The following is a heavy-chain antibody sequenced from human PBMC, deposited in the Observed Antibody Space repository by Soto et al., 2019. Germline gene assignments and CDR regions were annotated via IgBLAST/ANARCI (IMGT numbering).Heavy chain of an antibody. CDR3: ITGYYTWFDP. V-gene: IGHV5-51*01. J-gene: IGHJ5*02. D-gene: IGHD3-9*01. CDR1: GYTFSTYW. CDR2: IYPGDSDT. Sequence: LKISCQGSGYTFSTYWIGWVRQMPGKGLEWMGIIYPGDSDTTYSPSFQGRVNISADKSISTAYLQWSSLKASDTAMYYCITGYYTWFDPWGHGTLVTVSS.